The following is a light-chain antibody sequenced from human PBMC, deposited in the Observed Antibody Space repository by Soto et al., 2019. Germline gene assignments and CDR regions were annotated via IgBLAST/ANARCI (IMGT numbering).Light chain of an antibody. Sequence: EIVLTQSPGTLSLSPGERATLSCRASQSVSSNLAWYQQKPGQAPRLLIYGASTRATGIPARFSGSGSGTDFTLTISSLEPEDFAVYYCQQRETFGQGTRLEIK. V-gene: IGKV3-11*01. CDR3: QQRET. J-gene: IGKJ5*01. CDR1: QSVSSN. CDR2: GAS.